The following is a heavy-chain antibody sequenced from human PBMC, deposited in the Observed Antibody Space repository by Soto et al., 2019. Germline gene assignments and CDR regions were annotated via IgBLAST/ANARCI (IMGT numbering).Heavy chain of an antibody. CDR3: ARDHLWAFDY. CDR1: GFSFSVYS. Sequence: PGGSLRLSCAASGFSFSVYSMNWVRQAPGKGLEWVSYINGRDGAINYVDSVKGRFTISIDNTKNSLYLQMNSLRDEDTAVYFCARDHLWAFDYWGPGVLVTASS. CDR2: INGRDGAI. J-gene: IGHJ4*02. D-gene: IGHD3-3*02. V-gene: IGHV3-48*02.